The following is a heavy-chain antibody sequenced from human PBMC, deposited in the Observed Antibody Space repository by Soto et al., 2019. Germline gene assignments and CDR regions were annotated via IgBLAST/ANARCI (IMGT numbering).Heavy chain of an antibody. V-gene: IGHV3-33*01. J-gene: IGHJ3*02. CDR3: ARFAGPFMITFGGVIPRGGAFDI. D-gene: IGHD3-16*01. CDR2: IWYDGSNK. CDR1: GFTFSSYG. Sequence: PGGSLRLSCAASGFTFSSYGMHWVRQAPGKGLEWVAVIWYDGSNKYYADSVKGRFTISRDNSKNTLYLQMNSLRAEDTAVYYCARFAGPFMITFGGVIPRGGAFDIWGQGTMVTVSS.